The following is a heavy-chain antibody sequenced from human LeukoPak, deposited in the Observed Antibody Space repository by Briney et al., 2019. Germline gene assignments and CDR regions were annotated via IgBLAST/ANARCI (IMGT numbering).Heavy chain of an antibody. V-gene: IGHV1-18*01. D-gene: IGHD3-3*01. J-gene: IGHJ3*02. Sequence: ASVKVSCKASGYTFTSYGISWVRQAPGQGLEWMGWISAYNGNTNYAQKLQGRVTMTTDTSTSTAYMELRSLRSDDTAVYYRARSERITIFGVVIRTDAFDIWGQGTMVTVSS. CDR2: ISAYNGNT. CDR3: ARSERITIFGVVIRTDAFDI. CDR1: GYTFTSYG.